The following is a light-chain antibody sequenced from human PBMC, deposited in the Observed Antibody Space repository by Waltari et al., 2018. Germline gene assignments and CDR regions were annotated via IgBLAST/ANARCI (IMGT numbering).Light chain of an antibody. CDR2: AAS. Sequence: DFQMTQSPSSLSASVGDRVTITCRASQYISTYLNWYQQKPGKGTKLLIYAASTLQSGEPERFSGSGYGTDFTCTISSLQLEEFATYYCQQSYDTPRTFGQGTKVEVK. CDR3: QQSYDTPRT. V-gene: IGKV1-39*01. CDR1: QYISTY. J-gene: IGKJ1*01.